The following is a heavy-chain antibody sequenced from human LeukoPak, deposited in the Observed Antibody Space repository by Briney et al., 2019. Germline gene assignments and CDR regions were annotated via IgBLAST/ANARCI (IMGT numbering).Heavy chain of an antibody. CDR1: GFTFSSYW. V-gene: IGHV3-74*01. CDR3: ARDDTHSDTSGSFYDAFDI. Sequence: GGSLRLSCAASGFTFSSYWMHWVRQAPGKGLVWVSRINSDGSSTSYADSVKGRFTITRNNAKNSLYLQMNSLRVEDTAGYYCARDDTHSDTSGSFYDAFDIWGQGTMVTVSS. CDR2: INSDGSST. D-gene: IGHD3-22*01. J-gene: IGHJ3*02.